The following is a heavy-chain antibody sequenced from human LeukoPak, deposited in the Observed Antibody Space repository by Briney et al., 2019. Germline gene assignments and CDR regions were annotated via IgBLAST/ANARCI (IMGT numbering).Heavy chain of an antibody. CDR2: INHSGST. CDR1: GGSISSYY. J-gene: IGHJ4*02. V-gene: IGHV4-34*01. Sequence: SSETLSLTCTVSGGSISSYYWSWIRQPPGKGLEWIGEINHSGSTNYNPSLKSRVTISVDTSKNQFSLKLSSVTAADTAVYYCARGWGNYYDSSGYLFGGQGTLVTVSS. CDR3: ARGWGNYYDSSGYLF. D-gene: IGHD3-22*01.